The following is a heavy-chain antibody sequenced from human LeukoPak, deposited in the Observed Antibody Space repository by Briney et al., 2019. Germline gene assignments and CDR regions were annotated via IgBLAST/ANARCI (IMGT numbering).Heavy chain of an antibody. V-gene: IGHV3-9*01. CDR3: AKDAGYGSGSYYNGNYYYGMDV. Sequence: GGSLRLSCAASGFTFDDYAMHWVRQAPGKGLGWVSGISWNSGSIGYADSVKGRFTISRDNAKNSLYLQMNSLRAEDTALYYCAKDAGYGSGSYYNGNYYYGMDVWGQGTTVTVSS. CDR1: GFTFDDYA. J-gene: IGHJ6*02. CDR2: ISWNSGSI. D-gene: IGHD3-10*01.